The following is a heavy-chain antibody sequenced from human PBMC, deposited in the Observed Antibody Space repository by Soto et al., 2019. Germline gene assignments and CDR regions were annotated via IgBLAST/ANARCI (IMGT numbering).Heavy chain of an antibody. J-gene: IGHJ4*02. CDR2: ISYDGSNK. V-gene: IGHV3-30-3*01. D-gene: IGHD1-20*01. CDR3: ARGGKGITGTTPLRRLDY. CDR1: GFTFSSYA. Sequence: GGSLRLSCAASGFTFSSYAMHWVRQAPGKGLEWVAVISYDGSNKYYADSVKGRFTISRDNSKNTLYLQMNSLRAEDTAVYYCARGGKGITGTTPLRRLDYWGQGTLVTVSS.